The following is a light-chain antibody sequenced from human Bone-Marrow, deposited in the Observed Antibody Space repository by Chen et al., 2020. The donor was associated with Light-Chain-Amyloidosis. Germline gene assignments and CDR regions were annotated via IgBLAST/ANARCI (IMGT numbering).Light chain of an antibody. CDR1: QTISSNY. Sequence: DIVLTQSPGTLSLSPGEGANLSCRASQTISSNYLTWYQQKFGQAPRLLIYGSSSRATGIPDRFTGSGSETDFTLTINRLEPEDFAMYYCQQYGTSPLTFGGGTKVEIK. V-gene: IGKV3-20*01. J-gene: IGKJ4*01. CDR3: QQYGTSPLT. CDR2: GSS.